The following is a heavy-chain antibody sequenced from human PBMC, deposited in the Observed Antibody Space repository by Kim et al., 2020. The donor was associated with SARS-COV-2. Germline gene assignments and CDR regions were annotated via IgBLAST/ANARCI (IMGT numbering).Heavy chain of an antibody. CDR1: GGSISSGGYY. V-gene: IGHV4-31*03. J-gene: IGHJ5*02. CDR2: IYYSGST. CDR3: ARAMGITIFGVGIVYWFDA. Sequence: SETLSLTCTVSGGSISSGGYYWSWIRPHQGKGLVWIGNIYYSGSTYSTPSLKSRVTISVDTSKNQFSLKLSSVTAADTAVYYCARAMGITIFGVGIVYWFDAWGQGTPVTVSS. D-gene: IGHD3-3*01.